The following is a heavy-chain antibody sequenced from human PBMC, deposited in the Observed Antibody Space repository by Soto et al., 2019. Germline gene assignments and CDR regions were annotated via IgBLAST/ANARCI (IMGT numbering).Heavy chain of an antibody. D-gene: IGHD3-3*01. J-gene: IGHJ4*02. CDR3: VGLYGLG. CDR2: ISSSGNYM. CDR1: GFAFTTYS. Sequence: GGSLRLSCAASGFAFTTYSMNWVRQAPGKGLEWVSSISSSGNYMYYADSVKGRFTISRDNAKNSLWLQMNSLRVEDTALYYCVGLYGLGWGQGTMVTVSS. V-gene: IGHV3-21*01.